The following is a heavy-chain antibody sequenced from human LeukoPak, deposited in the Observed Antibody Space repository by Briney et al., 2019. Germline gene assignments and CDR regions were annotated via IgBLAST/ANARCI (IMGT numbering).Heavy chain of an antibody. CDR1: GFAFSTFG. J-gene: IGHJ5*02. CDR3: ARDDGWFDP. CDR2: IPYDESNK. V-gene: IGHV3-30*02. Sequence: PGGSLRLSCAASGFAFSTFGMHWVRQAPGKGLEWVAFIPYDESNKYYADSVKGRFTISRDNSKNTLYLQMNSLRAEDTAVYYCARDDGWFDPWGQGTLVTVSS.